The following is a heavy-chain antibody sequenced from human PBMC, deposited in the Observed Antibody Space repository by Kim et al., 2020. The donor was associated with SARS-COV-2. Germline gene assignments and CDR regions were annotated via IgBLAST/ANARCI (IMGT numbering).Heavy chain of an antibody. Sequence: GGSLRLSCAASGFTFSGYWMHWVRQAPGKGLVWVSRIKSDGSSTSYADSVKGRFTISRDNAKNTLYLQMNSLRTEDTAVYYCARATGGSGFDYWGQGTLVTVSS. V-gene: IGHV3-74*01. CDR2: IKSDGSST. D-gene: IGHD7-27*01. J-gene: IGHJ4*02. CDR1: GFTFSGYW. CDR3: ARATGGSGFDY.